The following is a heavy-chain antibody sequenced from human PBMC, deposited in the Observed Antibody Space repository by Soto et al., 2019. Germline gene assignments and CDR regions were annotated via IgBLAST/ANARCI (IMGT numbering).Heavy chain of an antibody. J-gene: IGHJ4*02. V-gene: IGHV3-15*01. Sequence: GGSLRLSCAASGFTFSDAWMSWVRQAPGKGLEWVGLIKKKTDGGTTDYAAPVKGRFTISRDDSKNTLYLQMSSLKTDDTAVYYCRTQWLDWRQGTLVTVSS. CDR1: GFTFSDAW. CDR3: RTQWLD. CDR2: IKKKTDGGTT. D-gene: IGHD6-19*01.